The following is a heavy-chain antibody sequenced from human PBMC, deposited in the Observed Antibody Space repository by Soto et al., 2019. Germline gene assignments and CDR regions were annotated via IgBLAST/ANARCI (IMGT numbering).Heavy chain of an antibody. CDR2: INAGNGNT. CDR3: ARDLGGWPDY. J-gene: IGHJ4*02. CDR1: GYTFTSYA. D-gene: IGHD6-19*01. V-gene: IGHV1-3*01. Sequence: QVQLVQSGAEVKKPGASVKGSCKTSGYTFTSYAMHWVRQAPGQRLEWMGWINAGNGNTKYSQRFQGRVTITIDTSASTAYMELSSLRSEDTAIYYCARDLGGWPDYWGQGTLVTVSS.